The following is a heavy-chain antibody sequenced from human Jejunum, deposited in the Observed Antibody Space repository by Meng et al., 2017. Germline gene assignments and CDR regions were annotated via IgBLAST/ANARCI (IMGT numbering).Heavy chain of an antibody. V-gene: IGHV1-69*05. J-gene: IGHJ3*02. Sequence: SVKVSCKASGGTFSSYAISWVRQAPGQGLEWMGGIIPIFGKANYAQKFQGRVTITTDESTSTAYMELSSLRSEDTAVYYCARDPDYGDYEVAFEIWGQGTMVTVSS. CDR1: GGTFSSYA. D-gene: IGHD4-17*01. CDR3: ARDPDYGDYEVAFEI. CDR2: IIPIFGKA.